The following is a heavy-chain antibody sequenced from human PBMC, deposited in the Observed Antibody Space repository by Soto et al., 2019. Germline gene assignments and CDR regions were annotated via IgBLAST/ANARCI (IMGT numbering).Heavy chain of an antibody. CDR3: TRAAWFPYLSFY. CDR1: GFTFSRFE. J-gene: IGHJ4*02. V-gene: IGHV3-48*03. CDR2: ISSSGSTA. D-gene: IGHD3-10*01. Sequence: GGSLRLSCSSSGFTFSRFELHWVRQAPGKGLEWISYISSSGSTAYYASSVEGRFTISRDNANNSVYLQMDSLRAEDTALYYCTRAAWFPYLSFYWGQGALVTVSA.